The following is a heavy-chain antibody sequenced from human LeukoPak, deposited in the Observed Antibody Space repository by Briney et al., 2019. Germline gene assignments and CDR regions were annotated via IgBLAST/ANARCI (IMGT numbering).Heavy chain of an antibody. V-gene: IGHV1-69*01. CDR2: IKSNFGTA. CDR3: ARDAHGAGGWFDP. D-gene: IGHD1-14*01. Sequence: ASVKVSCKASGGTFSSYAISWVRQAPGQGLEWMGGIKSNFGTANYAQKFQGRVTITADESTSTAYMELSSLRSEDTAVYYCARDAHGAGGWFDPWGQGTLVTVLS. CDR1: GGTFSSYA. J-gene: IGHJ5*02.